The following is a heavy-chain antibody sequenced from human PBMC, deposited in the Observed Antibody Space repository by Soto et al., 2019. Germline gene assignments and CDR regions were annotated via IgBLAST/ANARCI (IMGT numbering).Heavy chain of an antibody. Sequence: PSETLSLTCTVSGGSISSYYWSWIRQPPGKGLEWIGYIYYSGSTNYNPSLKSRVTISVDTSKNQFSLKLSSVTAADTAVYYCARLIYGDYVYFDYWGQGTLVTVSS. J-gene: IGHJ4*02. CDR2: IYYSGST. V-gene: IGHV4-59*08. CDR3: ARLIYGDYVYFDY. D-gene: IGHD4-17*01. CDR1: GGSISSYY.